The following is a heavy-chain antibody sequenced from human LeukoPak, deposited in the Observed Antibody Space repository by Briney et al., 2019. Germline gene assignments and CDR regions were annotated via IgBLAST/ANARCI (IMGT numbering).Heavy chain of an antibody. J-gene: IGHJ4*02. D-gene: IGHD3-22*01. Sequence: ESSGTLSLTCTVSGDSINSLDLWSWVRQPPGQGLEWIGEMYLSGTTHSNPSVKSRVTISIDKSKNQFFLNLSSVTAADTAVYYCAGLVGRYSSGLYYYYFDYWGQGTLVTVSS. CDR3: AGLVGRYSSGLYYYYFDY. V-gene: IGHV4-4*02. CDR2: MYLSGTT. CDR1: GDSINSLDL.